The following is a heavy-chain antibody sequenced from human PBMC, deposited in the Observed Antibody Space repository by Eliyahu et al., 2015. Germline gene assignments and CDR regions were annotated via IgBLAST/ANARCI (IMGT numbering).Heavy chain of an antibody. CDR3: ARGPNTVDHSFDY. CDR2: VRPDGGT. Sequence: QVQLQQWGAGLLKPSETLSLTCGVFGVSFSENKWSWIRQPPGEGLEWIGEVRPDGGTSYKSSLKSRVTISADTSKKQFSLKVNSMTAADTAVYYCARGPNTVDHSFDYWGQGALVTVSS. D-gene: IGHD4-23*01. J-gene: IGHJ4*02. CDR1: GVSFSENK. V-gene: IGHV4-34*01.